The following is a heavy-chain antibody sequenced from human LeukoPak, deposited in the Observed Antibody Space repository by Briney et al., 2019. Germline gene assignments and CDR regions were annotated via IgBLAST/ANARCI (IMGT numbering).Heavy chain of an antibody. CDR1: GFTFDDYA. V-gene: IGHV3-9*01. CDR2: ISWNSGSI. CDR3: AKQYYYGSGQGYFDY. J-gene: IGHJ4*02. Sequence: PGRSLRLSCAASGFTFDDYAMHWVRQAPRKGLEWVSGISWNSGSIGYADSVKGRFTISRDNAKNSLYLQMNSLRAEDTALYYCAKQYYYGSGQGYFDYWGQGTLVTVSS. D-gene: IGHD3-10*01.